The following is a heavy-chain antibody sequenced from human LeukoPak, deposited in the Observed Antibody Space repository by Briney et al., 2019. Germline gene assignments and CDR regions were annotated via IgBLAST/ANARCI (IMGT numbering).Heavy chain of an antibody. V-gene: IGHV3-7*03. CDR1: GVTFRNYW. CDR3: ALYCSSANCHDAFDI. D-gene: IGHD2-15*01. J-gene: IGHJ3*02. Sequence: GGSLRLSCAVSGVTFRNYWMSWVRQAPGEGLEWAANIDKEGNERSYVASVKGRFTISRDNAKNSLYLQMNILRAEDTAMYYCALYCSSANCHDAFDIWGQGTMVIVSS. CDR2: IDKEGNER.